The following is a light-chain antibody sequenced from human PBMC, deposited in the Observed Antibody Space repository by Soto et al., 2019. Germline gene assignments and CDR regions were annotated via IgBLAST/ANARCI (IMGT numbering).Light chain of an antibody. J-gene: IGLJ3*02. V-gene: IGLV1-40*01. CDR3: QSYDSSLSGWV. CDR1: SSNIGAGYD. Sequence: QSVLTQPPSVSGAPRQRVTISCTGSSSNIGAGYDVHWYQHLPGTAPKLLIYGNSNRPSGVPDRFSGSKSGTSASLAITGVQAEYEADYYCQSYDSSLSGWVFGGGTKLTVL. CDR2: GNS.